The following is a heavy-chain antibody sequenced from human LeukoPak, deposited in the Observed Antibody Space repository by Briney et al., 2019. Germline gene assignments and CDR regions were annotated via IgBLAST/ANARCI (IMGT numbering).Heavy chain of an antibody. V-gene: IGHV3-21*01. CDR1: GFTFSSYS. D-gene: IGHD3-22*01. CDR2: ISSSSSYI. CDR3: ARDYYDSSGYPGN. J-gene: IGHJ1*01. Sequence: PGGSLRLSCAASGFTFSSYSMNWVRQAPGKGLEWVSSISSSSSYIYYADSVKGRFTISRDNAKNSLYLQMNSLRDEDTAVYYCARDYYDSSGYPGNWGQGTLVTVSS.